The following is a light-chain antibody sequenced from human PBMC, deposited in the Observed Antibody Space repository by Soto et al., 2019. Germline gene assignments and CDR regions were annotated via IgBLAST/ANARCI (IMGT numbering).Light chain of an antibody. J-gene: IGKJ1*01. Sequence: DIQITQSPSSLSASVEDRVIITCRASQSISNHLNWYQQKPGKAPKLLIFSASSLQSGVPSRFSGSGSGTDFTLTISSLQPEDFATYYCQQSYSTPTWTFGQGTKVDIK. CDR1: QSISNH. CDR3: QQSYSTPTWT. CDR2: SAS. V-gene: IGKV1-39*01.